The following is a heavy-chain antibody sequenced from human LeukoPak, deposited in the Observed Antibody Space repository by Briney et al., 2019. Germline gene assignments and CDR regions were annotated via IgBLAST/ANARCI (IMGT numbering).Heavy chain of an antibody. V-gene: IGHV4-34*01. CDR2: INHSGST. CDR1: GGSFSGYY. D-gene: IGHD2-2*01. J-gene: IGHJ4*02. CDR3: ARRRYQLLPFDY. Sequence: PSETLSLTCAVYGGSFSGYYWSWIRQPPGKGLEWIGEINHSGSTNYNPSLKSRVTISVDTSKNQFSLKVTSVTAADTAVYYCARRRYQLLPFDYWGQGTLVTVSS.